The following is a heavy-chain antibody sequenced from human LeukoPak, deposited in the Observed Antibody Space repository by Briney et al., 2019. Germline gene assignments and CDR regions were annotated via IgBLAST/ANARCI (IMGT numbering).Heavy chain of an antibody. J-gene: IGHJ4*02. V-gene: IGHV4-4*02. CDR2: IYHSGST. CDR1: GGSISSSNW. D-gene: IGHD6-13*01. Sequence: SETLSLTCAVSGGSISSSNWWSWVRQLPGRGLEWIGEIYHSGSTNYNPSLKSRVTISVDKSKNQFSLKLSSVTAADTAVYYCARCIAAAGSYYFDYWGQGTLVTVSS. CDR3: ARCIAAAGSYYFDY.